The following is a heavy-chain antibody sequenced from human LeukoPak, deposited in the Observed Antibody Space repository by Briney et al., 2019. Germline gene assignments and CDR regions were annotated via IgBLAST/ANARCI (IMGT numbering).Heavy chain of an antibody. CDR3: ARAGDSSGWSEIDY. Sequence: PGGSLRLSCAASGFTFSSYSMNWVRQAPGKGLEWVSYISSSSSTIYYADSVKGRFTISRDNAKNSLYLQMNSLRAEDTAVYHCARAGDSSGWSEIDYWGQGTLVTVSS. CDR1: GFTFSSYS. V-gene: IGHV3-48*01. CDR2: ISSSSSTI. D-gene: IGHD6-19*01. J-gene: IGHJ4*02.